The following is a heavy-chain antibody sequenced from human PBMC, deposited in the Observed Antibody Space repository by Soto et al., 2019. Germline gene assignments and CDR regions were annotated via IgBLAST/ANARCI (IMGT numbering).Heavy chain of an antibody. CDR2: ISAYNGNT. Sequence: GASVTVSCKASGYTFTSYGISWVRQAPGQGLEWMGWISAYNGNTNYAQKLQGRVTMTTDTSTSTAYMELRSLRSDDTAVYYCARISSGYPRHPIDYWGQGTLVTVSS. J-gene: IGHJ4*02. D-gene: IGHD3-22*01. CDR1: GYTFTSYG. CDR3: ARISSGYPRHPIDY. V-gene: IGHV1-18*01.